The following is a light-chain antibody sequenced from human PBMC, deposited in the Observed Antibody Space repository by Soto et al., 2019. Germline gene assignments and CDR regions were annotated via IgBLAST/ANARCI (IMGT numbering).Light chain of an antibody. CDR2: VSS. CDR3: QQTYSTPLT. Sequence: DIQMTQSPSSLSASVGDTVTITCRASQKISTYVNWYQQKLGKAPKLLISVSSNLHSGVPSRFSGRGSGTDFYLTISSLQREDFATYYCQQTYSTPLTFGGGTTVESK. CDR1: QKISTY. J-gene: IGKJ4*01. V-gene: IGKV1-39*01.